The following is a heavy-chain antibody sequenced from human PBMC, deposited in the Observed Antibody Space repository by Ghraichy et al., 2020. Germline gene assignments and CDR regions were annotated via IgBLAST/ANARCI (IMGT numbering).Heavy chain of an antibody. Sequence: NLSLTCTVSGGSISSSTYYWGWIRQPPMKGLEWIGSVYYDGSAYYNPSLKTRVSLSVDTSKNQFSLTLSSVTAADTAVYYCARQEGYDQHAGEFDPWGQGTLVTVSS. CDR3: ARQEGYDQHAGEFDP. CDR1: GGSISSSTYY. CDR2: VYYDGSA. D-gene: IGHD2-15*01. J-gene: IGHJ5*02. V-gene: IGHV4-39*01.